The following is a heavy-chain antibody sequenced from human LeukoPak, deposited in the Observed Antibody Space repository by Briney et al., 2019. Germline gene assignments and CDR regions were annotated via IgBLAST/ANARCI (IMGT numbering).Heavy chain of an antibody. CDR3: TKESATGSRYSFDY. D-gene: IGHD2-15*01. CDR2: VSSDGGTT. CDR1: GFTFSSHG. J-gene: IGHJ4*02. Sequence: PGTSLRLSCAASGFTFSSHGIHWVRQAPGKGLEWVAVVSSDGGTTYYADSVKGRFTIYRDNSKNTLYLQMNSLRGEDTAIYYCTKESATGSRYSFDYWGQGTLVTVSS. V-gene: IGHV3-30*18.